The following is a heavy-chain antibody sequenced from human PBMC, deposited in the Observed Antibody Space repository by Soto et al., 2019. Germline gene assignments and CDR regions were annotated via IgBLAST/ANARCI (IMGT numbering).Heavy chain of an antibody. J-gene: IGHJ2*01. V-gene: IGHV4-30-4*01. Sequence: QVQLQESGPGLVKPSQTLSLTCTVSGGSISSGDYYWGWIRQPPGKGLEWIGYIYYSGSTYYNPSLKSRVTISVDTSKNQFSLKLSSVTAADTAVYYCARVGLAAAGTFHWYFDLWGRGTLVTVSS. CDR1: GGSISSGDYY. D-gene: IGHD6-13*01. CDR2: IYYSGST. CDR3: ARVGLAAAGTFHWYFDL.